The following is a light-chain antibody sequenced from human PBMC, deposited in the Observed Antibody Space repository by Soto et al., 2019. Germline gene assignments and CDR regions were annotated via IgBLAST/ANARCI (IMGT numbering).Light chain of an antibody. CDR2: EVS. Sequence: HSALTQPASVSGSPGQSITISCTGTSSDVGGYNYVSWYQQHPGKAPKLMIYEVSNRPSGVSNRFSGSKSGNTASLTISGLQAEEGADYYCSSYTSSSTLVFGGGTKLTVL. CDR1: SSDVGGYNY. CDR3: SSYTSSSTLV. V-gene: IGLV2-14*01. J-gene: IGLJ2*01.